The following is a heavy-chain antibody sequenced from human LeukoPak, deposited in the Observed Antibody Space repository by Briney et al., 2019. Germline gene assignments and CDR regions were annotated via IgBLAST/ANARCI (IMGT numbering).Heavy chain of an antibody. Sequence: SETLSLTCAVYGGSFSGYYWSWIRQPPGKGLEWIGEINHSGSTNYNPSLKSRVTISVDTSKNQFSLKLSSVTAADTAVYYCARGRTFTYYDILTGYSDYYYYCMDVWGKGTTVTVSS. V-gene: IGHV4-34*01. CDR1: GGSFSGYY. J-gene: IGHJ6*03. CDR2: INHSGST. D-gene: IGHD3-9*01. CDR3: ARGRTFTYYDILTGYSDYYYYCMDV.